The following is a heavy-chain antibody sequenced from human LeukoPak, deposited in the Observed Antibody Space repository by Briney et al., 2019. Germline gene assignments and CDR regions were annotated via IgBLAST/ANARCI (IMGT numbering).Heavy chain of an antibody. CDR1: GYTFTSYD. CDR2: INPSGGST. V-gene: IGHV1-46*01. J-gene: IGHJ3*02. Sequence: GASVKVSCKASGYTFTSYDINWVRQAPGQGLEWMGIINPSGGSTSYAQKFQGRVTMTRDMSTSTVYMELSSLRSEDTAVYYCASAKDAFDIWGQGTMVTVSS. CDR3: ASAKDAFDI.